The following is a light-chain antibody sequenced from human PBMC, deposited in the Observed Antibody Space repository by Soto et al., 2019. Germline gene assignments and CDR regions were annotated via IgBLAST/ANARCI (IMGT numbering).Light chain of an antibody. CDR2: SVS. CDR3: QQRSNWPPSIT. Sequence: EIVLTQSPVTLSSFPGDRVTLSCRASQSFSNNYLAWYQQKPGQAPRLLIYSVSNRATGIPARFSGSGSGTDFTLTISSLEPEDFAVYYCQQRSNWPPSITFGQGTRLEIK. J-gene: IGKJ5*01. CDR1: QSFSNNY. V-gene: IGKV3-11*01.